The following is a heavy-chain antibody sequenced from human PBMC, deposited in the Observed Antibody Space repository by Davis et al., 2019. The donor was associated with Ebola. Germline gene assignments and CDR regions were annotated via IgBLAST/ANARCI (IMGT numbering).Heavy chain of an antibody. CDR2: IKQDGSEK. Sequence: LSLTCAASGFTFSSYWMSWVRQAPGKGLEWVANIKQDGSEKYYVDSVKGRFTISRDSAKNSLYLQMNSLRAEDTAVYYCASHSGRAPPLDWGQGTLVTVSS. CDR1: GFTFSSYW. J-gene: IGHJ4*02. D-gene: IGHD6-19*01. V-gene: IGHV3-7*01. CDR3: ASHSGRAPPLD.